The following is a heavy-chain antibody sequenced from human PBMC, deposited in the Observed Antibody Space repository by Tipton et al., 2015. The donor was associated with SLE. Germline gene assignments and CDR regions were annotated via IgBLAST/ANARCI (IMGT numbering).Heavy chain of an antibody. J-gene: IGHJ4*02. CDR1: GDSINSHY. CDR3: ARFDVLLWFRGFDY. V-gene: IGHV4-59*11. CDR2: IYYSGST. D-gene: IGHD3-10*01. Sequence: TLSLTCTVSGDSINSHYWHWIRQPPGKGLEWIGYIYYSGSTNYNPSLKSRVTISVDTSKNQFSLKLSSVTAADTAVYYCARFDVLLWFRGFDYWGQGTLVTVSS.